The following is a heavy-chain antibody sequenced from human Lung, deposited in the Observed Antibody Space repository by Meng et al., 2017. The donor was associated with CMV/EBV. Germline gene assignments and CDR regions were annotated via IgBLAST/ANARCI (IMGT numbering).Heavy chain of an antibody. CDR1: GGSITSDGDH. J-gene: IGHJ4*02. D-gene: IGHD3-10*01. Sequence: VSGGSITSDGDHWTWIRQPPGKGLEWLGYIYNGGTIDYRPSLKSRLTLSFDASKTQFSLKLTSVTAADTAVYFCARDASGSGSFLTWGQGILVTVSS. CDR3: ARDASGSGSFLT. CDR2: IYNGGTI. V-gene: IGHV4-30-4*08.